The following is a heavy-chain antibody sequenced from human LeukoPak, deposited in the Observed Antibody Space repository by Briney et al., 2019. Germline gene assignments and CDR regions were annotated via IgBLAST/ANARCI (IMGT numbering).Heavy chain of an antibody. Sequence: PSETLSLTCTVSGGSISSSSYYWGWIRQLPGKGLEWIGSIYYSGSTYYNPSLKSRVTISVDTSKNQFPLKLSSVTAADTAVYYCASEGRYWFDPWGQGTLVTVSS. CDR2: IYYSGST. J-gene: IGHJ5*02. D-gene: IGHD1-14*01. V-gene: IGHV4-39*01. CDR1: GGSISSSSYY. CDR3: ASEGRYWFDP.